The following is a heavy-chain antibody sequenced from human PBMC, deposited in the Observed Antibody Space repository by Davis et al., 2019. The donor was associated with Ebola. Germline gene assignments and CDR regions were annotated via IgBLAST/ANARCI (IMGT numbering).Heavy chain of an antibody. V-gene: IGHV3-7*01. Sequence: GESLKISCTVSGITLSSYWMNWVRQAPGKGLEWVANIKQDGSETYYVDSVKGRFTISRDNAKNSLFRQMNGLTVDDTAVYYCVRGAGWLLDYWGQGTLVTVSS. CDR3: VRGAGWLLDY. CDR2: IKQDGSET. CDR1: GITLSSYW. J-gene: IGHJ4*02. D-gene: IGHD5-12*01.